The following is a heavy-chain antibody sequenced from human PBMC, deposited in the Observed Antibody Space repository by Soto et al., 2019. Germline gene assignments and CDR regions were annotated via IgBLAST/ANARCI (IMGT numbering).Heavy chain of an antibody. D-gene: IGHD3-10*01. CDR1: GGSITNYY. Sequence: QVQLQESGPGLVKPSETLSLTCTVSGGSITNYYCSWFRQPPGKGLELIGYIQYNGYSAYNLSLKRRVTMSMDPSTTQFSLMLESVPATDTAVYYCARPGFGSLHGLVDVWGQGTTVIVSS. CDR2: IQYNGYS. J-gene: IGHJ6*02. CDR3: ARPGFGSLHGLVDV. V-gene: IGHV4-59*08.